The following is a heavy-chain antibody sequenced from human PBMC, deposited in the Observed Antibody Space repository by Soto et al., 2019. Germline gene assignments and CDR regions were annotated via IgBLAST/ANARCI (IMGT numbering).Heavy chain of an antibody. V-gene: IGHV4-59*08. D-gene: IGHD4-17*01. CDR3: AKRTVGWYFDL. J-gene: IGHJ2*01. CDR2: IYYSGSA. Sequence: SETLSLTCTVSGGSISSYYWSWIRQPPGKGLEWIGYIYYSGSANYNPSLKSRVTISVDTSKNQFSLKLSSATAADTAVYYCAKRTVGWYFDLWGRGTLVTVSS. CDR1: GGSISSYY.